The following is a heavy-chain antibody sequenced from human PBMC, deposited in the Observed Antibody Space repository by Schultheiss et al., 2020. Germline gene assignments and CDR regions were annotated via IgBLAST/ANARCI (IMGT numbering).Heavy chain of an antibody. CDR2: IANSGRTI. CDR3: ARHYDPSGYYWGFFDH. Sequence: GGSLRLSCAASGFTFSSYSMNWVRQAPGKGLEWVSYIANSGRTIYIADSVKGRFTISRENAKNSLYLQMNSLRTEDTALYYCARHYDPSGYYWGFFDHWGRGTLVTVSS. J-gene: IGHJ4*02. D-gene: IGHD3-22*01. CDR1: GFTFSSYS. V-gene: IGHV3-48*01.